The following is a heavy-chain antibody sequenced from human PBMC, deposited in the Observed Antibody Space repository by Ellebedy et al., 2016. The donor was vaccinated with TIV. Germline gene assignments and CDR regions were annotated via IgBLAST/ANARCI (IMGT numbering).Heavy chain of an antibody. D-gene: IGHD3-9*01. Sequence: GESLKISCAASGFTFSSYTMTWVRQGPGKGLEWVSAISGRGATTYYADYGKGRFTISRDNTKNTVYLQMNSLRAEDTAIYYCAKTTGGQYFYGMDVWGHGTTVTVSS. J-gene: IGHJ6*02. CDR2: ISGRGATT. CDR1: GFTFSSYT. CDR3: AKTTGGQYFYGMDV. V-gene: IGHV3-23*01.